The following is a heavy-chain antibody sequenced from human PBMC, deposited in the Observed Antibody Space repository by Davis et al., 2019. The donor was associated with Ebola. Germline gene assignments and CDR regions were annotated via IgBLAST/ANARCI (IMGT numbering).Heavy chain of an antibody. CDR3: ARDQAYYGSGSFHFDY. J-gene: IGHJ4*02. Sequence: MPGGSLRLSCTVSGGSVSSGSYYWSWIWQPPGKGLEWIGYIYYSGSTNYNPSLKSRVTISVDTSKNQFSLKLSSVTAADTAVYYCARDQAYYGSGSFHFDYWGQGTLVTVSS. D-gene: IGHD3-10*01. CDR1: GGSVSSGSYY. V-gene: IGHV4-61*01. CDR2: IYYSGST.